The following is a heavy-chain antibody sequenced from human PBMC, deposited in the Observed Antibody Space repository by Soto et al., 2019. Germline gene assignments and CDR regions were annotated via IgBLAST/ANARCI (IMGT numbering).Heavy chain of an antibody. CDR3: ARGLAAAAEDYMDV. D-gene: IGHD6-13*01. V-gene: IGHV3-66*01. Sequence: GGFLRLSCAASGVTVITNYLSWVRQAPGKGLEWVSLIYSGGTTYYADSVRGRFTISRDNSKNTPYLQMDSLRAEDTAVYYCARGLAAAAEDYMDVWGKGTTVTVSS. J-gene: IGHJ6*03. CDR2: IYSGGTT. CDR1: GVTVITNY.